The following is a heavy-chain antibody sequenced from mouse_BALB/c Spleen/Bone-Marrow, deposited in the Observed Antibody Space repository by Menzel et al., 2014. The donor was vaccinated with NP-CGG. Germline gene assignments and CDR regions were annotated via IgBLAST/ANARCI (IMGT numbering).Heavy chain of an antibody. J-gene: IGHJ4*01. V-gene: IGHV5-17*02. CDR1: GFTFSSFG. CDR3: ARGNYGFSFYYAMDY. Sequence: EVKLMESGGGLVQPGGSRKLSCAASGFTFSSFGMHWVRQAPEKGLEWVAYISSGSSTIYYADTVKGRFTISRDNPKNTLLLQMTSLRSEDTAMYYCARGNYGFSFYYAMDYWGQGTSVTVSS. D-gene: IGHD1-1*01. CDR2: ISSGSSTI.